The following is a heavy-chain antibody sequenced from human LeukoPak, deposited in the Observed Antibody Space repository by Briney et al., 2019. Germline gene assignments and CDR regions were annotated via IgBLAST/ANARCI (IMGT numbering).Heavy chain of an antibody. CDR1: GGTFSNYA. CDR2: IIPIFKAV. D-gene: IGHD5-12*01. CDR3: ARGLRDSGYEPDPPFGY. Sequence: GASVKVSCKASGGTFSNYAISWVRQAPGQGLEWMGGIIPIFKAVDYAQKFQDRVTISTDGSSTIVYMELSSLRSEDTAVYYCARGLRDSGYEPDPPFGYWGQGTLVIVSS. V-gene: IGHV1-69*05. J-gene: IGHJ4*02.